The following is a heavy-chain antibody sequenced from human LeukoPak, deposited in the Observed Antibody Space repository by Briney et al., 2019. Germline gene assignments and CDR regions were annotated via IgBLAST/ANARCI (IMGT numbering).Heavy chain of an antibody. V-gene: IGHV3-33*06. J-gene: IGHJ4*02. CDR1: GFTFRDTG. D-gene: IGHD2-2*01. CDR3: AKDWGTSGDRSSYGFLDH. CDR2: IWYDGSEQ. Sequence: PGRSLRLSCAASGFTFRDTGMHWVRQAPGKGLEWVAIIWYDGSEQYYADSVKGRFTISRDNSKNTVFLQLSSLRADDSAMYYCAKDWGTSGDRSSYGFLDHWGQGTLVTVSS.